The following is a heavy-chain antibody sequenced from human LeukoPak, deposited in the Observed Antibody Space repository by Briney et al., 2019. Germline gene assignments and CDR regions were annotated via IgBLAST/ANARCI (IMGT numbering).Heavy chain of an antibody. CDR3: ARAGRWLPFDY. CDR1: GFTFSSYS. Sequence: GGSLRLSCAASGFTFSSYSMNWVRQAPGKGLEWVSYISSSSSTIYYADSVKGRFTISRDNAKNSLYLQMNSLRAEDTAVYYCARAGRWLPFDYWGQGTLVTVSS. D-gene: IGHD5-24*01. CDR2: ISSSSSTI. V-gene: IGHV3-48*01. J-gene: IGHJ4*02.